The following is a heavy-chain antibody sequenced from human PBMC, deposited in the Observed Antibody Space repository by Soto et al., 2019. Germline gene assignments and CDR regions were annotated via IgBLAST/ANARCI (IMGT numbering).Heavy chain of an antibody. CDR2: IYYSGST. D-gene: IGHD6-6*01. CDR1: GGSVSSGSYY. CDR3: AREYSSSSSFDY. Sequence: SETLSLTCTVSGGSVSSGSYYWSLIRQPPGKGLEWIGYIYYSGSTNYNPSLKSRVTISVDTSKNQFSLKLSSVTAADTAVYYCAREYSSSSSFDYWGQGILVTVSS. V-gene: IGHV4-61*01. J-gene: IGHJ4*02.